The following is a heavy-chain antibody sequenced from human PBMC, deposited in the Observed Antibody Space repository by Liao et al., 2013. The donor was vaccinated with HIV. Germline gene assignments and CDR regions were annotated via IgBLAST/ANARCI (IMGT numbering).Heavy chain of an antibody. CDR2: IYYTGST. V-gene: IGHV4-59*07. D-gene: IGHD5-24*01. Sequence: QVQLQESGPGLVKSSDTLSLTCTVSGDSISSDYWSWIRQPPGKGPEWIGYIYYTGSTNYNPAFASRTTISVDPSKKQFSLKLTSVTAADTAVYYCARWFGNNHGLDSWGQGTLVTVS. J-gene: IGHJ4*02. CDR1: GDSISSDY. CDR3: ARWFGNNHGLDS.